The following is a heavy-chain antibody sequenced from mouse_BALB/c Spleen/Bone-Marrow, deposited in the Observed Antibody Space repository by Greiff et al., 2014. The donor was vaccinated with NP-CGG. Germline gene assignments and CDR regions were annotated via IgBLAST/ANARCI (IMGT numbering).Heavy chain of an antibody. D-gene: IGHD2-14*01. CDR2: ISDGGSYT. Sequence: EVMLVESGGDLVKPGGSLKLSCAASGFTFSHYGMSWVRQTPDRRLEWVATISDGGSYTYYPDSVKGRFTISRDIAKNNLYLQMSSLKSEDTAMYYCARDRGVQGYAMDYWGQGTSVTVSS. CDR3: ARDRGVQGYAMDY. V-gene: IGHV5-6*02. J-gene: IGHJ4*01. CDR1: GFTFSHYG.